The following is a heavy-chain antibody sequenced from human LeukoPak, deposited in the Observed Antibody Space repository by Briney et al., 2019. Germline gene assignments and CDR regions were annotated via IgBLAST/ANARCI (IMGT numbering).Heavy chain of an antibody. CDR2: INTYIGNT. Sequence: GASVKVSCKASGYTFTSYGISWVRQAPGQGLEWMGWINTYIGNTNYAQKLQGRVTMTTDTSTSTAYMELRSLRSDDTAVYYCARDNYYDSSGYYSYWGQGTLVTVSS. CDR3: ARDNYYDSSGYYSY. CDR1: GYTFTSYG. D-gene: IGHD3-22*01. J-gene: IGHJ4*02. V-gene: IGHV1-18*01.